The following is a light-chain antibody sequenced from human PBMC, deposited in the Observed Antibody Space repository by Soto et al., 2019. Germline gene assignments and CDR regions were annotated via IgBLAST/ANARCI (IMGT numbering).Light chain of an antibody. CDR3: TSYTSSSVVV. V-gene: IGLV2-14*01. Sequence: QSALTQPASVSGSPGQSITISCTGTSSDVGGYNYVSWYQQHPGKAPKFLIYEVSNRPSGVSNRFSGSKSGNTASLTISGLQAEDEADYYCTSYTSSSVVVFGGGTKLTVL. CDR1: SSDVGGYNY. CDR2: EVS. J-gene: IGLJ2*01.